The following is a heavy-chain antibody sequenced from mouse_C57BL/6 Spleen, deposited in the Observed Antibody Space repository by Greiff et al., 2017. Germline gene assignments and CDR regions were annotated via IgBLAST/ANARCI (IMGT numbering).Heavy chain of an antibody. CDR1: GYSFTDYN. D-gene: IGHD1-1*01. CDR3: AREGNCGSSLWFAY. V-gene: IGHV1-39*01. Sequence: VQLQQSGPELVKPGASVKISCKASGYSFTDYNMNWVKQSNGKSLEWIGVFNPNYGTTSYNPKFKGKATLTVDQSSSTAYMQLNSLTSGDSAVYYCAREGNCGSSLWFAYWGQGTLVTVSA. CDR2: FNPNYGTT. J-gene: IGHJ3*01.